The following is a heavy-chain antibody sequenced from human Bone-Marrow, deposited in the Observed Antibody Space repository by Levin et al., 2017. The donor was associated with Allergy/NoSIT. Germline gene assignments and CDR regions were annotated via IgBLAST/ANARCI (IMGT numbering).Heavy chain of an antibody. D-gene: IGHD3-10*01. Sequence: PGESLKISCAASGFTFSYYWMTWVRQAPGKGLELVANIKHDGSEKDYVDSVKGRFTISRDNAKNSLYLQMITLRGEDTGVYYCARAALREVFYAFDIWGQGTMVTVSS. V-gene: IGHV3-7*04. CDR1: GFTFSYYW. CDR2: IKHDGSEK. J-gene: IGHJ3*02. CDR3: ARAALREVFYAFDI.